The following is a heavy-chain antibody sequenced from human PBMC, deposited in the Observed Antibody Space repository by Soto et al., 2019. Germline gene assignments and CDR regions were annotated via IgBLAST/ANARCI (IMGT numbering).Heavy chain of an antibody. Sequence: GESLKISCKGSGYSFTSYWIGWVRQMPGEGLEWMGIIYPGDSDTRYSPSFQGQVTISADKSISTAYLQWSSLKASDTAMYYCARQATYYYDSSGYGYYYYYGMDVWGQGTTVTVSS. CDR1: GYSFTSYW. CDR3: ARQATYYYDSSGYGYYYYYGMDV. J-gene: IGHJ6*02. V-gene: IGHV5-51*01. D-gene: IGHD3-22*01. CDR2: IYPGDSDT.